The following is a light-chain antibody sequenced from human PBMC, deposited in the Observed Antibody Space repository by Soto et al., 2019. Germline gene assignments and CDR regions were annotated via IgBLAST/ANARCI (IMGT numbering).Light chain of an antibody. CDR1: QSVLHSPNNKNY. V-gene: IGKV4-1*01. Sequence: DIVMTQSPDSLAVSLGERATINCKSSQSVLHSPNNKNYLAWYQHKPGQSPKMLIYWASFRESGVPDRFSGSGSGTDFTLTISSLQCEDVAVYYCQQYYTNSWSFGQGTKVEIK. CDR2: WAS. CDR3: QQYYTNSWS. J-gene: IGKJ1*01.